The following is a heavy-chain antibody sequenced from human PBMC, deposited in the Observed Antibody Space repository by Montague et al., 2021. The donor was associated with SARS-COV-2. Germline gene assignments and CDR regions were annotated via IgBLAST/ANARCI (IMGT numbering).Heavy chain of an antibody. CDR3: ARVLGSGSYQFDY. D-gene: IGHD1-26*01. CDR1: GDSISSGGYY. CDR2: ISSSGRS. V-gene: IGHV4-31*03. Sequence: TRSLTCTVSGDSISSGGYYWSWIRQHPGKGLEWLGYISSSGRSFSNPSLRSRLTISLDTSKNQFSLQLISVTAADTALYYCARVLGSGSYQFDYWGQGTLVTVSS. J-gene: IGHJ4*02.